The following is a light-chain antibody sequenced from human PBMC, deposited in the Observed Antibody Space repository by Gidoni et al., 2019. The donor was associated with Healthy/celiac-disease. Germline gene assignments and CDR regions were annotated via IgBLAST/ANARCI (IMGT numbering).Light chain of an antibody. CDR3: QQYDNLRIT. V-gene: IGKV1-33*01. CDR2: DAS. Sequence: DLQMTQSPSSLSASVGDRVTITCQASQDISNYLNWYQQKPEKAPKLLIYDASNLETGVPSRCSGSGSGTDFTFTISSLQPEDIATYYCQQYDNLRITFGGGTKVEIK. J-gene: IGKJ4*01. CDR1: QDISNY.